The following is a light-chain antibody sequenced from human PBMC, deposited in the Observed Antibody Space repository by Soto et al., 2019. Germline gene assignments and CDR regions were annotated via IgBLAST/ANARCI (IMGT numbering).Light chain of an antibody. V-gene: IGLV2-14*01. CDR1: SSDVGGYDS. CDR2: GVT. CDR3: SSVTSSITYG. Sequence: QSALTQPASVSGSPGQSITISCTGTSSDVGGYDSVCWYQQHPGKAPKVMIYGVTNRPSGVSDRFSGSKSGNTASLTISGLQAEDEADYYCSSVTSSITYGFGTGTKVTIL. J-gene: IGLJ1*01.